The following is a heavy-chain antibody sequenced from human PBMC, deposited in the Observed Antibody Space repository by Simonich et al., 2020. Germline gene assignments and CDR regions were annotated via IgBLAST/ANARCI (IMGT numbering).Heavy chain of an antibody. CDR1: GFTFSSYG. D-gene: IGHD6-13*01. Sequence: QVQLVESGGGVVQPGRSLRLSCAASGFTFSSYGMHWVRQAPGKGLEWVEVILYDGSNKYYADSVKGRFTIARDNSKNTLYLQMNSLRAEDTAVYYCARAYSSSWYNWFDPWGQGTLVTVSS. V-gene: IGHV3-33*01. CDR3: ARAYSSSWYNWFDP. CDR2: ILYDGSNK. J-gene: IGHJ5*02.